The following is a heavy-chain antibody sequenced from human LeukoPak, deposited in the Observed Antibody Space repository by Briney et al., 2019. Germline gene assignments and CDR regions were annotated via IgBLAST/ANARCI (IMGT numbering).Heavy chain of an antibody. D-gene: IGHD3-3*01. CDR3: ARHGTYYDFWSGYWRTLETYYFDY. V-gene: IGHV4-34*01. CDR2: INHSGST. Sequence: SETLSLTCAVYGGSFSGYYWTWIRQPPGKGLEWIGEINHSGSTNYNPSLKSRVTISVDTSKNQFSLKLSSVTAADTAVYYCARHGTYYDFWSGYWRTLETYYFDYWGQGTLVTVSS. J-gene: IGHJ4*02. CDR1: GGSFSGYY.